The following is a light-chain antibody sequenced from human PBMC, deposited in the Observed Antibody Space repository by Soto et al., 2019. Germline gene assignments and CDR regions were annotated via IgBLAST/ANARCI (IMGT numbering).Light chain of an antibody. CDR3: QQYNAYYS. V-gene: IGKV1-5*01. J-gene: IGKJ2*03. Sequence: DIQMTQSPPTLPASAGDRVTITCRASQDISRWLAGYQQKPGKAPELLIYDVSTLQSWVPSRFSGTGSGTEFTLTISSLQPEDFTTYYCQQYNAYYSFGQGTKVEIK. CDR1: QDISRW. CDR2: DVS.